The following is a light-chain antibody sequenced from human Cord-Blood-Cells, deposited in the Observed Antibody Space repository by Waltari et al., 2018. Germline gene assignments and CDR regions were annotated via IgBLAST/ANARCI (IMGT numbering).Light chain of an antibody. V-gene: IGKV3-15*01. CDR2: GAF. CDR1: QSVSSN. Sequence: EIVMTQSPATLSVSPWQRATLSCRASQSVSSNLGWYQQKPGQAPRLLIYGAFTRATGIPARFSGSGSGTEFTLTNSSLQSEDFAVYYCQQYNNWPYTFGQGTKLEIK. J-gene: IGKJ2*01. CDR3: QQYNNWPYT.